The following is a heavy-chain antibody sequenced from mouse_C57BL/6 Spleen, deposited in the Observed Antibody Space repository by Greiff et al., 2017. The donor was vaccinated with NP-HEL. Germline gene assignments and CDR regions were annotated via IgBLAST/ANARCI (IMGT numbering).Heavy chain of an antibody. D-gene: IGHD1-1*01. CDR3: ARDGSSLHYFDY. V-gene: IGHV5-4*01. J-gene: IGHJ2*01. CDR2: ISDGGSYT. CDR1: GFTFSSYA. Sequence: VQVVESGGGLVKPGGSLKLSCAASGFTFSSYAMSWVRQTPEKRLEWVATISDGGSYTYYPDNVKGRFTISRDNAKNNLYLQMSHLKSEDTAMYYCARDGSSLHYFDYWGQGTTLTVSS.